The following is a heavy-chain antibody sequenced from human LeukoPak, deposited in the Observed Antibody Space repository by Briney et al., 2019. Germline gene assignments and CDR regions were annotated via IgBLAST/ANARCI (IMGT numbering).Heavy chain of an antibody. D-gene: IGHD3-16*02. CDR2: ISSSSSTI. V-gene: IGHV3-48*01. CDR3: ARGSDYVWGSYRYDY. CDR1: GFTFSSYS. J-gene: IGHJ4*02. Sequence: GGSLRLSCAASGFTFSSYSMNWVRQAPGKGLEWVSYISSSSSTIYYADSVKGRFTISRDNAKNSLYLQMNSLRAEDTAVYYCARGSDYVWGSYRYDYWGQGTLVTVSS.